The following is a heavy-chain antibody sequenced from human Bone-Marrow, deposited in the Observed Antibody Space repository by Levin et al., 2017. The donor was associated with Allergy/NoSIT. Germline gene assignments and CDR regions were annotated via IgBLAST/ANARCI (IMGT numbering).Heavy chain of an antibody. CDR1: GFTFSSYY. CDR2: IHQTGGDT. V-gene: IGHV3-7*04. J-gene: IGHJ6*02. D-gene: IGHD2-21*02. CDR3: ARVETGPYHYYGMDV. Sequence: HSGGSLRLSCVGSGFTFSSYYMTWVRQAPGKGLEWVANIHQTGGDTNYVGSVKGRFTISRDNGKNSLYLQMNSLRVDDSAVYYCARVETGPYHYYGMDVWGQGTTVTVSS.